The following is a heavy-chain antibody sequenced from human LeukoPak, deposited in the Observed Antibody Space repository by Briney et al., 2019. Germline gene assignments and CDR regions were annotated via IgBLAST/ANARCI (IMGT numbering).Heavy chain of an antibody. CDR2: IFYSGYT. J-gene: IGHJ4*02. CDR1: GGSISSDY. CDR3: ARTSYINGAYYFHY. V-gene: IGHV4-59*08. D-gene: IGHD2-8*01. Sequence: SETLSLTCTVSGGSISSDYWSWIRQPPGKGLEWIGYIFYSGYTKYNFSLKSRGIISVDPSKTQFSLKLSSVTAADTAVYYCARTSYINGAYYFHYWGQGTLVTVSS.